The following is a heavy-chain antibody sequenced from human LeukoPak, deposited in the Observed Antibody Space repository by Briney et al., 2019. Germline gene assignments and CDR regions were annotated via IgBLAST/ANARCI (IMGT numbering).Heavy chain of an antibody. V-gene: IGHV3-7*01. J-gene: IGHJ4*02. D-gene: IGHD3-10*01. CDR3: ARAGSLWFGESKLDY. CDR1: GFTFGTYW. CDR2: INQDGSEK. Sequence: GGSLRLSCAASGFTFGTYWMNWVRRAPGKGLEWVANINQDGSEKYCVDSVKGRFTISRDNAKNSLYLQMNSLRAEDTAVFYCARAGSLWFGESKLDYWGQGTLVTVSP.